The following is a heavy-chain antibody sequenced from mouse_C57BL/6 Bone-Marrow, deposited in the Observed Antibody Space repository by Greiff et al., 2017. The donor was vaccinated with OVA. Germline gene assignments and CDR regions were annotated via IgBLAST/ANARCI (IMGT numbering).Heavy chain of an antibody. CDR1: GYTFTSYW. Sequence: QVQLQQPGAELVRPGSSVKLSCKASGYTFTSYWMDWVKQRPGQGLEWIGNIYPSDSETHYNQKFKDKATLTVDKSSSTAYMQLSSLTSEDSAVYYCARRGHFDYFDYWGKGTTLTVSS. V-gene: IGHV1-61*01. CDR2: IYPSDSET. CDR3: ARRGHFDYFDY. J-gene: IGHJ2*01. D-gene: IGHD3-1*01.